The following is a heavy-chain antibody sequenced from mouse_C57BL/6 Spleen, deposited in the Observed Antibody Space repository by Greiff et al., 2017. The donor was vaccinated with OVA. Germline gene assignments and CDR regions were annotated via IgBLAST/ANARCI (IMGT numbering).Heavy chain of an antibody. CDR2: ISSGSSTI. V-gene: IGHV5-17*01. CDR1: GFTFSDYG. Sequence: EVQVVESGGGLVKSGGSLKLSCAASGFTFSDYGMHWVRQAPEKGLEWVAYISSGSSTIYYADTVKGRFTISADNAKNTLFLQMTSLRSEDTAMYYCSSPCSGYECCYFGGWGTGTTVSVS. J-gene: IGHJ1*03. CDR3: SSPCSGYECCYFGG. D-gene: IGHD1-1*01.